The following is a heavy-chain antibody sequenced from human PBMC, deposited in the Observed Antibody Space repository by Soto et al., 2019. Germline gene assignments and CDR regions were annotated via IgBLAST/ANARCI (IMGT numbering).Heavy chain of an antibody. CDR1: GGSISSSSYY. Sequence: SETLSLTCTVSGGSISSSSYYWGWIRQPPGKGLEWIGSIYYSGSTYYNPSLKSRVTISVDTSKNQFSLKLSSVTAADTAVYYCARHPHRITMIFVVIGRAFDFWGQGTIVTGSS. CDR2: IYYSGST. J-gene: IGHJ3*01. V-gene: IGHV4-39*01. D-gene: IGHD3-22*01. CDR3: ARHPHRITMIFVVIGRAFDF.